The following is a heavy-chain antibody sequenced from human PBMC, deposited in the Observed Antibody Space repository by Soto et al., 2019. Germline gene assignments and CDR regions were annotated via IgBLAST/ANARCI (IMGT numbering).Heavy chain of an antibody. J-gene: IGHJ4*02. V-gene: IGHV3-15*01. Sequence: PGGSLRLSCAASGFTFSNAWMSWVRQAPGKGLEWVGRIKSKTDGGTTDYAAPVKGRFTISRDDSKNTLYLQMNSLKTEDTAVYYCTTPRDFWSGKIDYWGQGTLVTVSS. D-gene: IGHD3-3*01. CDR3: TTPRDFWSGKIDY. CDR2: IKSKTDGGTT. CDR1: GFTFSNAW.